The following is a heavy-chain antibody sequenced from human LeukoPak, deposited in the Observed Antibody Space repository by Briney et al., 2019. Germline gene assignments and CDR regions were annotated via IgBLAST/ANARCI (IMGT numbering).Heavy chain of an antibody. V-gene: IGHV3-23*01. Sequence: GGSLRLSCAASGFTFSSYAMSWVRQAPGKGLEWVSAISGSGGSTYYADSVKGRFTISRDNSKNTLYLQMNSLRAEDTAVYYCAKVDTRNYYESIGSLDYWGQGTLVTVSS. CDR2: ISGSGGST. CDR3: AKVDTRNYYESIGSLDY. CDR1: GFTFSSYA. J-gene: IGHJ4*02. D-gene: IGHD3-22*01.